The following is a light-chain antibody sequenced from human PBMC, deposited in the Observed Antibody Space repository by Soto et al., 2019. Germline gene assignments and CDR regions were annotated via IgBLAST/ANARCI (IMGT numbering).Light chain of an antibody. V-gene: IGKV3-20*01. CDR3: QQYGSSPKYT. J-gene: IGKJ2*01. CDR2: GAS. Sequence: EIVLTQSPGTLSLSPGERATLSCRASQSVSSGYLAWYQQKPGQAPRLLIYGASSRATGIPDRFSGSGSGTDFTLTISRLEPEDFAGYYCQQYGSSPKYTFGQGTKLEIK. CDR1: QSVSSGY.